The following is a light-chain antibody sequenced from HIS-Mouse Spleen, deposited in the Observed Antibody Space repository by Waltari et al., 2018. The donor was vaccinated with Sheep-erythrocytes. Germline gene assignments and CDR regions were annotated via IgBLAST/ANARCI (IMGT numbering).Light chain of an antibody. Sequence: QSALTQPRSVSGSPGQSVTISCTGTSSDVGGYNYVSWYQQHPGKAPKLMIYDVSKRPSGVPDPFSGSKSGNTASLTISGLQAMDEADYYCQAWDSSTAVFGGGTKLTVL. CDR3: QAWDSSTAV. CDR1: SSDVGGYNY. CDR2: DVS. J-gene: IGLJ2*01. V-gene: IGLV2-11*01.